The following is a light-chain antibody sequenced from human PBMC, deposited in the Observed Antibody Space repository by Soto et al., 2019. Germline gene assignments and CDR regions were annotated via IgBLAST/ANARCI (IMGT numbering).Light chain of an antibody. Sequence: QSVLTQPPSASGTPGQRVTISCSGSSSNIGSNTVNWYQQLPGTAPKLLIYSNNQRPSGVPDRFSGSKPGTSASLAISGLQAEDEADYYCQSYDSSLSAYVFGTGTKVTVL. CDR3: QSYDSSLSAYV. CDR2: SNN. CDR1: SSNIGSNT. V-gene: IGLV1-44*01. J-gene: IGLJ1*01.